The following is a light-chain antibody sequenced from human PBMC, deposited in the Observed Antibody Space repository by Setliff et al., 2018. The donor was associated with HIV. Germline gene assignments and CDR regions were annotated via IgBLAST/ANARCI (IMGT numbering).Light chain of an antibody. CDR2: EVS. CDR1: NSDVGSYNL. J-gene: IGLJ1*01. Sequence: QSVLTQPAYVSGSPGQSITISCTGTNSDVGSYNLVSWYQQHPGKAPKLMIYEVSKRPSGVSNRFSGSKSGNTASLTIFGLQAEDEADYYCCSYAGTSTYVFGTGTKVTVL. V-gene: IGLV2-23*02. CDR3: CSYAGTSTYV.